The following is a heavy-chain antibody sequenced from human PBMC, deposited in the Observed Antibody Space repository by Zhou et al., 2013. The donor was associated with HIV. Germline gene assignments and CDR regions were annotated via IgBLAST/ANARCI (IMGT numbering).Heavy chain of an antibody. CDR1: GYTFTGYY. CDR2: INPYSGNT. D-gene: IGHD6-6*01. Sequence: QVQLVQSGAEVTKPGASVKVSCKASGYTFTGYYMHWVRQAPGQGLEWMGRINPYSGNTDYAQKFQGRVSMTRDTSISTAYMELSSLRSDDTALYYCARDRLPIAARLNFDYWGQGTLVTVSS. V-gene: IGHV1-2*06. J-gene: IGHJ4*02. CDR3: ARDRLPIAARLNFDY.